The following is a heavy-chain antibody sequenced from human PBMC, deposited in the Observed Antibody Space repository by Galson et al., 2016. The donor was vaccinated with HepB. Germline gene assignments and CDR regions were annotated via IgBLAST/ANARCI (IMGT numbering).Heavy chain of an antibody. CDR3: AKISAQYSYHYWGFDY. V-gene: IGHV3-23*01. CDR1: GFTFSSYG. J-gene: IGHJ4*02. Sequence: SLRLSCAASGFTFSSYGMNWIRQAPGKGLEWVSGISGSGDTKFADSVKGRFTISRDNSKTTLYLQMNSLRVEDTAVYYCAKISAQYSYHYWGFDYWGQGTLVTVSS. D-gene: IGHD5-18*01. CDR2: ISGSGDT.